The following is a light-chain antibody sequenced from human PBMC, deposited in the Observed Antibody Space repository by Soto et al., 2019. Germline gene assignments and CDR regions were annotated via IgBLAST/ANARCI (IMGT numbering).Light chain of an antibody. CDR3: NSYTNNNTLPV. Sequence: QSALTQPASVSGSPGQSITISCTGASGDFAGFNYVSWYQQHPGKAPQLLIYGVTNRPSGVSNRFSGSKSGNTASLTISGLPADDEAEYYCNSYTNNNTLPVFGTGTKVTVL. CDR2: GVT. V-gene: IGLV2-14*03. CDR1: SGDFAGFNY. J-gene: IGLJ1*01.